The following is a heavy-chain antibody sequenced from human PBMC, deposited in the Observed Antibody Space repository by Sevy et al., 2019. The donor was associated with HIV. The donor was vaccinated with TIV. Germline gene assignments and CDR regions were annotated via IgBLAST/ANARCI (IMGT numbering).Heavy chain of an antibody. Sequence: GGSLRLSCAASGFTFRSYSMNWVRQAPGKGLEWISSISTESTYIYYADSLKGRFTISRDNAKNSLFLQMNSLRAEDTAVYYCARINCTNGVCLQGYYYYAMDVWGQGTTVTVSS. D-gene: IGHD2-8*01. V-gene: IGHV3-21*01. J-gene: IGHJ6*02. CDR2: ISTESTYI. CDR1: GFTFRSYS. CDR3: ARINCTNGVCLQGYYYYAMDV.